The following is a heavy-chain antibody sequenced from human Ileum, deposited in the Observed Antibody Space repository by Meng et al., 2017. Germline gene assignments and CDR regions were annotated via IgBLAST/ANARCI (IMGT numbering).Heavy chain of an antibody. CDR3: ATSNDRDVYYLGY. J-gene: IGHJ4*02. V-gene: IGHV4-4*02. D-gene: IGHD3-22*01. Sequence: APLQGAGPRLVNPSGTLSLTCAVSGTWWSWVRQPPGKGLEWIGEIFQSGRTNYNPSLKSRVTISIDKSKSQISLQLSAVTAADTAVYSCATSNDRDVYYLGYWGQGTLVTVSS. CDR2: IFQSGRT. CDR1: GTW.